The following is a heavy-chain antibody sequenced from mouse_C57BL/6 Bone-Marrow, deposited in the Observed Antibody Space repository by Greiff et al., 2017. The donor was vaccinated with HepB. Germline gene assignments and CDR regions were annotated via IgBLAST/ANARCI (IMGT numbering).Heavy chain of an antibody. V-gene: IGHV1-4*01. CDR2: INPSSGYT. CDR1: GYTFTSYT. J-gene: IGHJ3*01. Sequence: VKLQESGAELARPGASVKMSCKASGYTFTSYTMHWVKQRPGQGLEWIGYINPSSGYTKYNQKFKDKATLTADKSSSTAYMQLSSLTSEDSAVYYCARLSTMIAAWFAYWGQGTLVTVSA. D-gene: IGHD2-4*01. CDR3: ARLSTMIAAWFAY.